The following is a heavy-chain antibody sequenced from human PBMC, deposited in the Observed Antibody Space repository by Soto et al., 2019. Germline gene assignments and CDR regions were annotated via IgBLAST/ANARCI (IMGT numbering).Heavy chain of an antibody. D-gene: IGHD2-15*01. V-gene: IGHV1-18*01. Sequence: GASVKVSCKASGYTFTSYCISWVRQAPGQGLEWMGWISAYNGNTNYAQKLQGRVTMTTDTSTSTAYMELRSLRSDDTAVYYCARVECSGGSCYIGFDXWGQGTLVTVSS. CDR2: ISAYNGNT. CDR3: ARVECSGGSCYIGFDX. CDR1: GYTFTSYC. J-gene: IGHJ4*02.